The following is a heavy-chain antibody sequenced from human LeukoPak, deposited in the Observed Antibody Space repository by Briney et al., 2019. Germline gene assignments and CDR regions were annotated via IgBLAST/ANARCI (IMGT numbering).Heavy chain of an antibody. D-gene: IGHD3-10*01. CDR2: IKQEGSEK. CDR3: ARDREAGAFDI. CDR1: GFTLSSSW. Sequence: GGSLRLSCAVYGFTLSSSWMSWVRQAPGKVLGWEANIKQEGSEKYYVDSVKGRSSISRDNAKNSLYLQMNSLRAEDTAVYYCARDREAGAFDIWGQGTMVTVSS. V-gene: IGHV3-7*01. J-gene: IGHJ3*02.